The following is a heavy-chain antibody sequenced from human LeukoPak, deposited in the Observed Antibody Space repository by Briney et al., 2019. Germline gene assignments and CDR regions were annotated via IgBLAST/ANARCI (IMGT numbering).Heavy chain of an antibody. CDR3: ARGAAAGRTFDY. Sequence: PGGSLRLSCAASGFTFSSYSMNWVRQAPGKGLEWVSSISSSSSYIYYADSVKGRFTISRDNAKNSLYLQMNSLRAEDTAVYYCARGAAAGRTFDYWGQGTLVTVSS. CDR1: GFTFSSYS. CDR2: ISSSSSYI. D-gene: IGHD6-13*01. V-gene: IGHV3-21*01. J-gene: IGHJ4*02.